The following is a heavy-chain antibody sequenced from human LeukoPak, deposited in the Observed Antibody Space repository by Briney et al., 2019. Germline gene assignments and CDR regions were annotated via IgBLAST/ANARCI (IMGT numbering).Heavy chain of an antibody. CDR3: ATEIRGYSYGQGVWFDP. CDR2: FDPEDGET. J-gene: IGHJ5*02. Sequence: ASVKVSCKVSGYTLTELSMHWVRQAPGKGLEWMGGFDPEDGETIYAQKFQGRVTMTEDTSTDTAYMELSSLRSEETAVYYCATEIRGYSYGQGVWFDPWGQGTLVTVSS. V-gene: IGHV1-24*01. D-gene: IGHD5-18*01. CDR1: GYTLTELS.